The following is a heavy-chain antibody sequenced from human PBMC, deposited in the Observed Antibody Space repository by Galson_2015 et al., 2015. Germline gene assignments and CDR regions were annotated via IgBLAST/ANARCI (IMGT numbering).Heavy chain of an antibody. CDR1: GSTFSSYS. J-gene: IGHJ6*02. Sequence: SLRLSCAASGSTFSSYSMNWVRQAPGKGLEWVSSISSSSSYIYYADSVKGRFTISRDNAKNSLYLQMNSLRAEDTAVYYCARDLSEYFSYGMDVWGQGTTVTVSS. CDR2: ISSSSSYI. V-gene: IGHV3-21*01. CDR3: ARDLSEYFSYGMDV. D-gene: IGHD2/OR15-2a*01.